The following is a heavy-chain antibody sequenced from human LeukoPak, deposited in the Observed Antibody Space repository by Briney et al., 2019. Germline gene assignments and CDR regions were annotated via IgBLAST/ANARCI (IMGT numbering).Heavy chain of an antibody. CDR2: ISYDGSNK. J-gene: IGHJ6*03. D-gene: IGHD5-18*01. CDR3: AKAYSYGPYYYYYMDV. CDR1: GFTFSSYG. V-gene: IGHV3-30*18. Sequence: GGSLRLSCAASGFTFSSYGMHWVRQAPGKGLEWVAVISYDGSNKYYADSVKGRFTISRDNSKNTLYLQMNSLRAEDTAVYYCAKAYSYGPYYYYYMDVWGKGTTVTVSS.